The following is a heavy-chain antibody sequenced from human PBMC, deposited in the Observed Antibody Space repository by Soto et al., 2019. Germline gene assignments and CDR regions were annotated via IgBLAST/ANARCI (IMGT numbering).Heavy chain of an antibody. CDR1: GFTFDDYA. CDR2: ISWNSGYI. Sequence: GGSLRLSCAASGFTFDDYAMHWVRQAPGKGLEWVSGISWNSGYIGYADSVKGRFTISRDNAKNSLYLQMNSLRAEDTALYYCAKDSVPGSSGWFDGFDIWGQGTMVT. J-gene: IGHJ3*02. CDR3: AKDSVPGSSGWFDGFDI. D-gene: IGHD6-19*01. V-gene: IGHV3-9*01.